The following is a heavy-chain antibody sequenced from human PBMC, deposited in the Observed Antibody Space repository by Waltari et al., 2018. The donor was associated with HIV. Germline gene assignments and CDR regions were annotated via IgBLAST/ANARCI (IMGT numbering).Heavy chain of an antibody. CDR3: ARGQTYYGSGSYFEY. D-gene: IGHD3-10*01. CDR1: GGSFSGYF. J-gene: IGHJ4*02. Sequence: QAQLQQWGAGPLKPSETLFLISAAIGGSFSGYFSCWIRPPPGKGLEWIGEINHSGSTNYNPSLKSRLTMSVDTSKNQFSLKLNSVTAADTAVYYCARGQTYYGSGSYFEYWGQGTLVTVSS. V-gene: IGHV4-34*01. CDR2: INHSGST.